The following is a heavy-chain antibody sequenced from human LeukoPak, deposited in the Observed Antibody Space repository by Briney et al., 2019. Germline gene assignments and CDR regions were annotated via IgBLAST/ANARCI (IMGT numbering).Heavy chain of an antibody. J-gene: IGHJ3*02. V-gene: IGHV3-21*01. CDR3: ARLGFSGPRPATGAFDI. D-gene: IGHD5-12*01. Sequence: GGSLRLSCAASGFTFTSYSMSWVRQAPGKGLGWVSSISTGASYIYYADSMKGRFTISRDNTKNSLYLQMDSLRAEDTALYYCARLGFSGPRPATGAFDIWGQGTMVTVSS. CDR2: ISTGASYI. CDR1: GFTFTSYS.